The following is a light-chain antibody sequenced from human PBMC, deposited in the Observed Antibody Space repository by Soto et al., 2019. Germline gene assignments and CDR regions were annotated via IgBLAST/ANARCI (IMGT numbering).Light chain of an antibody. V-gene: IGLV1-44*01. Sequence: QSVLTQPPSASGTPGQRVTISCSGSNSNIGSNAVHWYQQVPGTAPKLLIYRNNQRPSGVPDRFSGSRSGASASLGISGRQSEDEADYYCAAWDDNLNAYVFGSGTKGTVL. CDR2: RNN. J-gene: IGLJ1*01. CDR1: NSNIGSNA. CDR3: AAWDDNLNAYV.